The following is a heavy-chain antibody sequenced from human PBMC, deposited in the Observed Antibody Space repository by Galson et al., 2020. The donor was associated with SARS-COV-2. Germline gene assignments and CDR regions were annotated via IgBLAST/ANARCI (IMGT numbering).Heavy chain of an antibody. Sequence: ESLKISCAASGITFSSYAMTWVRQAPGKGLEWVSGISGYGDSTYYADSVKGRFTISRDNSNHTLSLEMNSLRAEDTAVYYCAKDHHYDFWSGYDDYFDCWGQGTLVTVSS. D-gene: IGHD3-3*01. CDR2: ISGYGDST. CDR3: AKDHHYDFWSGYDDYFDC. J-gene: IGHJ4*02. CDR1: GITFSSYA. V-gene: IGHV3-23*01.